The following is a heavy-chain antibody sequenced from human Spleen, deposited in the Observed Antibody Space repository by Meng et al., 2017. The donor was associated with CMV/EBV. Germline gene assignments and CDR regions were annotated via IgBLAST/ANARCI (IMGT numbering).Heavy chain of an antibody. D-gene: IGHD2-2*02. J-gene: IGHJ4*02. CDR2: ISYDGSNK. V-gene: IGHV3-30*04. CDR3: ARVSGYCSSTSCYRPFDY. Sequence: GGSLRLSCAASGFTFSSYAMHWVRQAPGKGLEWVAVISYDGSNKYYADSVKGRFTISRDNSKNTLYLQMNSLRAEDTAVYYCARVSGYCSSTSCYRPFDYWGQGTLVTVSS. CDR1: GFTFSSYA.